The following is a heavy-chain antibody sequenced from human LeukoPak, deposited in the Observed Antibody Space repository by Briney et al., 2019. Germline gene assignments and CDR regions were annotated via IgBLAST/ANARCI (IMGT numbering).Heavy chain of an antibody. D-gene: IGHD3-10*01. CDR3: TRLRRSGSYYYYYYYMDV. V-gene: IGHV5-51*01. CDR2: IYPGDSDT. CDR1: GYSFTSYW. J-gene: IGHJ6*03. Sequence: PGESLKISCKGSGYSFTSYWIGWVRQMPGKGLEWMGIIYPGDSDTRYSPSFQGQVTISADKSISTAYLQWSSLKASTTAMYYCTRLRRSGSYYYYYYYMDVWGKGTTVTVSS.